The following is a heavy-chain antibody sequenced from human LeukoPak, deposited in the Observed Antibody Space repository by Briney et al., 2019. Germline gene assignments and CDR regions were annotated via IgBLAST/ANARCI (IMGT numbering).Heavy chain of an antibody. Sequence: ASVKVSCKASGFTFTSSAMQWVRQARGQRLEWIGWNAVGSGNTNYAQKFQERVTISWDMSTRTAYMELSSLRSEDTAVYYCAAERFYYGSGSVYYFEYWGQGTLVTVSS. V-gene: IGHV1-58*02. J-gene: IGHJ4*02. CDR2: NAVGSGNT. CDR1: GFTFTSSA. CDR3: AAERFYYGSGSVYYFEY. D-gene: IGHD3-10*01.